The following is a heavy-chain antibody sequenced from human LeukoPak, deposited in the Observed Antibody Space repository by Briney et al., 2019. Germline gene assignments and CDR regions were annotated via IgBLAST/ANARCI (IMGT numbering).Heavy chain of an antibody. Sequence: RASVKVSCKASGGTFSSYAISWVRQAPGQGLEWMGWINPNSSGTNYAQKFQGRVTMTRDTSISTAYMELSRLRSDGTAVYYCARDRRPVGATSTDAFDIWGQGTMVTVSS. D-gene: IGHD1-26*01. CDR3: ARDRRPVGATSTDAFDI. V-gene: IGHV1-2*02. CDR2: INPNSSGT. CDR1: GGTFSSYA. J-gene: IGHJ3*02.